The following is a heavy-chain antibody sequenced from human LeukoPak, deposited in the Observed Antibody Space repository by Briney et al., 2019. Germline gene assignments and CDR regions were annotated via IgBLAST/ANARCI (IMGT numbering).Heavy chain of an antibody. D-gene: IGHD4-23*01. CDR3: ARGPTVVKSLEYFQH. CDR2: IYYSGST. J-gene: IGHJ1*01. Sequence: SETLSLTCTVSGGSISNYYWSWIRQPPGKGLEWIGYIYYSGSTNYNPSLKSRVTISVDTSKNQFSLKLSSVTAADTAAYYCARGPTVVKSLEYFQHWGQGTLVTVSS. CDR1: GGSISNYY. V-gene: IGHV4-59*01.